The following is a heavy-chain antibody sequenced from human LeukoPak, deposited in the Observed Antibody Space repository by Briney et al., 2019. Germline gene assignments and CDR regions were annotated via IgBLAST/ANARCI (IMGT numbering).Heavy chain of an antibody. CDR1: GFTFSSHA. CDR2: ISYDGSNK. J-gene: IGHJ3*02. CDR3: ARDGSWIQLWVGAFDI. D-gene: IGHD5-18*01. Sequence: PGGSLRLSCVASGFTFSSHAMHWVRQAPGKGLEWVAVISYDGSNKYYADSVKGRFTISRDNSKNTLYLQMNSLRAEDTAVYYCARDGSWIQLWVGAFDIWGQGTMVTVSS. V-gene: IGHV3-30-3*01.